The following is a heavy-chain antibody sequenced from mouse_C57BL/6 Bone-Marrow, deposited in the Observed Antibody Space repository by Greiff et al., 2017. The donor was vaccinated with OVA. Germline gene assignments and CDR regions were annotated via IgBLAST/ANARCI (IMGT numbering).Heavy chain of an antibody. D-gene: IGHD2-3*01. J-gene: IGHJ3*01. CDR2: IDPEHGDT. Sequence: EVKLMESGAELVRPGASVKLSCTASGFNIKDDYMHWVKQRPEQGLEWIGWIDPEHGDTESASKFQGKATITAETSSNKAYLQLSSLTSEDTAVYYCTTLMVIFADGGQGTLVTVSA. CDR3: TTLMVIFAD. CDR1: GFNIKDDY. V-gene: IGHV14-4*01.